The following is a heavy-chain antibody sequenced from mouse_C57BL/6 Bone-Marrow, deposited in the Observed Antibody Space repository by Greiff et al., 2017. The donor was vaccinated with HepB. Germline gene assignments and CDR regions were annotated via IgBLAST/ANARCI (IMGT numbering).Heavy chain of an antibody. D-gene: IGHD2-3*01. V-gene: IGHV1-42*01. CDR1: GYSFTGYY. Sequence: EVQVVESGPELVKPGASVKISCKASGYSFTGYYMNWVKQSPEKSLEWIGEINPSTGGTTYNQKFKAKATLTVDKSSSTAYMQLKSLTSEDSAVYYCARYDPFDYWGQGTTLTVSS. J-gene: IGHJ2*01. CDR3: ARYDPFDY. CDR2: INPSTGGT.